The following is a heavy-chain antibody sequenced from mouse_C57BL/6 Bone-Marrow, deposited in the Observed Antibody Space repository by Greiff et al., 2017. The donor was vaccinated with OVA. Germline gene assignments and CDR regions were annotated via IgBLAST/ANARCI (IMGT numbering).Heavy chain of an antibody. J-gene: IGHJ1*03. CDR2: IYPRSGNT. CDR1: GYTFTSYG. V-gene: IGHV1-81*01. D-gene: IGHD1-1*01. Sequence: QVQLQQSGAELARPGASVKLSCKASGYTFTSYGISWVKQRTGQGLEWIGEIYPRSGNTYYNEKFKGKAKLTADKSSSTAYMELRSLTSEDSAVYFCARYGYYGSSYWYFDVWGTGTTVTVSS. CDR3: ARYGYYGSSYWYFDV.